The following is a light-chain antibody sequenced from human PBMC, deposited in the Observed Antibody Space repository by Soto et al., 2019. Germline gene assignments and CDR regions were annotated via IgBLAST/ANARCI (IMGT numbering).Light chain of an antibody. V-gene: IGKV1-17*01. CDR3: LQNNSYPVT. J-gene: IGKJ1*01. CDR1: QGIRNY. CDR2: AAS. Sequence: DIQMTQSPSSLSASVGDRVTITCRASQGIRNYLGWYQQKPGKAPKRLIYAASSLQSGVPSRFSGSGSGTEFTLTISSLQPEDFATYYCLQNNSYPVTFGQGTKVDIK.